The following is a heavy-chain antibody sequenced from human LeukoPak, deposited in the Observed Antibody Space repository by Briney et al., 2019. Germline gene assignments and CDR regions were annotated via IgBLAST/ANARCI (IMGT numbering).Heavy chain of an antibody. CDR1: GFLVSDHY. CDR2: LRDKGNGNTK. D-gene: IGHD4-23*01. CDR3: AIPPGKTSALGF. Sequence: GGCLRLSCVASGFLVSDHYIDWVRQAPGKGLEWVGRLRDKGNGNTKDYAASVKDRFAISRDDSTNSVFLQMNSLKIEDTAVYYCAIPPGKTSALGFWGQGTLVTVSS. V-gene: IGHV3-72*01. J-gene: IGHJ4*02.